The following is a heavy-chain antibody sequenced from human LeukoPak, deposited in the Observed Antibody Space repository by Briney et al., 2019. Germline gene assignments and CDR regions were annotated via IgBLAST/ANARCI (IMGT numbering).Heavy chain of an antibody. CDR2: IKRDIDGGTT. CDR1: GFTFSNSW. D-gene: IGHD1-26*01. V-gene: IGHV3-15*01. J-gene: IGHJ4*02. CDR3: TRVGATFLDY. Sequence: GGSLRLSCAASGFTFSNSWMLWVRQAPGRGLEWVGRIKRDIDGGTTDYAAPVKGRFTITRDDSENTLYLQMNSLKTEDTAVYYCTRVGATFLDYWGQGTLVTVSS.